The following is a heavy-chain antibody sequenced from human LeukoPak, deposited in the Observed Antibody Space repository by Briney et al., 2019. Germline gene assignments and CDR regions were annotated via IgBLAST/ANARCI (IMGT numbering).Heavy chain of an antibody. Sequence: SGGSLRLSCAASGFTFSNAWMTWVRQAPGKGLEWVGRIKSKTAGGTIDYAAPVKGRFTISRDDSKNTLYLQMNSPKTEDTAVYYCTTGESMVGSTIHIRWADWGQGTLVTVSS. CDR2: IKSKTAGGTI. CDR3: TTGESMVGSTIHIRWAD. V-gene: IGHV3-15*01. D-gene: IGHD1-26*01. CDR1: GFTFSNAW. J-gene: IGHJ4*02.